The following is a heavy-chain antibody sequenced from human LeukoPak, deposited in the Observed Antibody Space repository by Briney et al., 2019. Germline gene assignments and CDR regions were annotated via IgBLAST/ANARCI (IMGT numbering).Heavy chain of an antibody. CDR2: IYYSGST. CDR1: GGSISGYY. J-gene: IGHJ4*02. D-gene: IGHD3-22*01. Sequence: PSETLSLTCTVSGGSISGYYWSWIRQPPGKGLEWIGYIYYSGSTNYNPSLKSRVTISEDTSKNQISMKLSSVTAADTAVYYCARHGHYYDTSGYYSIPDFWGQGTLVTVSS. V-gene: IGHV4-59*08. CDR3: ARHGHYYDTSGYYSIPDF.